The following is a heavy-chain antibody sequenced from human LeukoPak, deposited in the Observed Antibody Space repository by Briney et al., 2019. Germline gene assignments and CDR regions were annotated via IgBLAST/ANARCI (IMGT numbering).Heavy chain of an antibody. CDR2: ISSSSSYT. V-gene: IGHV3-21*05. J-gene: IGHJ4*02. D-gene: IGHD6-13*01. CDR1: GFTFSSYS. CDR3: ARDSYSSSWYSSAYYFDY. Sequence: GGSLRLSCAASGFTFSSYSMNWVRQAPGKGLEWVSYISSSSSYTNYADSVKGRFTISRDNAKNPLYLQMNSLRAEDTAVYYCARDSYSSSWYSSAYYFDYWGQGTLVTVSS.